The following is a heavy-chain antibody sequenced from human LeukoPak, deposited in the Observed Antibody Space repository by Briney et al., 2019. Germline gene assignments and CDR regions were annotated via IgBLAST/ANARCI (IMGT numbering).Heavy chain of an antibody. CDR1: GFTFSSYS. Sequence: GGSLRLSCAASGFTFSSYSMNWVRQAPGKGLEWVSSISSSSSYIYYVDSVKGRFTISRDNAKNSLYLQMNCLRAEDTAVYYCARDPGSSSWYDLDYWGQGTLVTVSS. D-gene: IGHD6-13*01. J-gene: IGHJ4*02. CDR2: ISSSSSYI. CDR3: ARDPGSSSWYDLDY. V-gene: IGHV3-21*01.